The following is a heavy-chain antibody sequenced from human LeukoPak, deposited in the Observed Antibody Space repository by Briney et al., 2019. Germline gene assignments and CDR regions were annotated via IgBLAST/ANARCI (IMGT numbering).Heavy chain of an antibody. D-gene: IGHD1-1*01. Sequence: GASVKVSCKASGYTFTSYYMHWVRQAPGQGLEWMGIINPSGGSTSYAQKFQGRVTMTRDTSISTAYMELSRLRSDDTAVYYCARGKAQGTTAGITRFDYWGQGTLVTVSS. CDR3: ARGKAQGTTAGITRFDY. J-gene: IGHJ4*02. V-gene: IGHV1-46*01. CDR1: GYTFTSYY. CDR2: INPSGGST.